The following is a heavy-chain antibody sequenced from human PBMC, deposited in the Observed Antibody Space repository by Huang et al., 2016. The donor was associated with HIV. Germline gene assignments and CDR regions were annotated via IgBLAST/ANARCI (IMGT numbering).Heavy chain of an antibody. V-gene: IGHV4-39*01. J-gene: IGHJ4*02. CDR2: IYYSGST. D-gene: IGHD1-26*01. CDR3: ARLLYRYYFDY. CDR1: GGSISSSSYY. Sequence: QLQLQESGPGLVKPSETLSLTCTVSGGSISSSSYYWGWSRQPPGKGLEWIGSIYYSGSTYYNPSLKSRVTISVDTSKNQFSLKLSSVTAADTAVYYCARLLYRYYFDYWGQGTLVTVSS.